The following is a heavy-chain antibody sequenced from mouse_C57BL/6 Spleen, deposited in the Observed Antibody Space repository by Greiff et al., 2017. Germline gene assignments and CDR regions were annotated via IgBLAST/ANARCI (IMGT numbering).Heavy chain of an antibody. Sequence: EVMLVESGGGLVKPGGSLKLSCAASGFTFSDYGMHWVRQAPEKGLEWVAYISSGSSTIYYADTVKGRFTISRDNAKNTLFLQMTRLRSEDTAMYYCASGYSYCFDYWGQGTTLTVSS. CDR2: ISSGSSTI. V-gene: IGHV5-17*01. CDR3: ASGYSYCFDY. J-gene: IGHJ2*01. CDR1: GFTFSDYG. D-gene: IGHD2-3*01.